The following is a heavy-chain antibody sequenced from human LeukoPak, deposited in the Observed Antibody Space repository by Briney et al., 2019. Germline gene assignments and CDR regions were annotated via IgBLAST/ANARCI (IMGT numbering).Heavy chain of an antibody. D-gene: IGHD6-6*01. CDR1: GYTFTSYD. CDR2: MNPNSGNT. V-gene: IGHV1-8*01. J-gene: IGHJ4*02. CDR3: ARAPYSSSSPFDY. Sequence: SVKVSCKASGYTFTSYDINWVRQATGQGLEWMGWMNPNSGNTGYAQKLQGRVTMTRNTSISTAYMELSSLRSEDTAVYYCARAPYSSSSPFDYWGQGTLVTVSS.